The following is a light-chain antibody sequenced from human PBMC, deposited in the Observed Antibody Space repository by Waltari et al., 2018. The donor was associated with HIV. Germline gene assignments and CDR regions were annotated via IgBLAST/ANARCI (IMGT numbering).Light chain of an antibody. Sequence: QSVLTQPPSVSAAPGQKVTISCSVSSTFGNDFVSWYQHLPGSAPKLLIYDNNKRPSGISDRFSGSKSGTSATLGITGLQTGDEADHYCGTWDASLSVGVFGGGTKLTVL. J-gene: IGLJ3*02. V-gene: IGLV1-51*01. CDR2: DNN. CDR3: GTWDASLSVGV. CDR1: SSTFGNDF.